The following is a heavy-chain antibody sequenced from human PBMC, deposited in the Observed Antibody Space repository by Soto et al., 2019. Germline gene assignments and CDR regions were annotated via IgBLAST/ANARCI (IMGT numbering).Heavy chain of an antibody. CDR2: ISAYNGNT. D-gene: IGHD3-3*01. J-gene: IGHJ4*02. CDR1: GYTFTSYG. CDR3: ARENYDFWSGYPSPPGY. Sequence: QVQLVQSGAEVKKPGASVKVSCKASGYTFTSYGISWVRQAPGQGLEWMGWISAYNGNTNYAQKLQGRVTMTTDTSTSTAYMELRSLRSDDTAVYYCARENYDFWSGYPSPPGYLGQGTLVTVSS. V-gene: IGHV1-18*01.